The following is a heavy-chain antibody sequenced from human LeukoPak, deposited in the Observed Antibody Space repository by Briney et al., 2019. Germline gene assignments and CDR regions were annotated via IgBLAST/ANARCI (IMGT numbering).Heavy chain of an antibody. CDR3: ARENRYCSGDTCYRWFDP. CDR2: IYSSENT. CDR1: GGSISRYY. Sequence: SETLSLTCTLSGGSISRYYWTWIRQPPGKGLEWIGYIYSSENTYYNPSLKTRVTIAVDTSKNQFTLKLNSVTAADTAVYYCARENRYCSGDTCYRWFDPWGQGTLVTVSS. D-gene: IGHD2-15*01. V-gene: IGHV4-59*01. J-gene: IGHJ5*02.